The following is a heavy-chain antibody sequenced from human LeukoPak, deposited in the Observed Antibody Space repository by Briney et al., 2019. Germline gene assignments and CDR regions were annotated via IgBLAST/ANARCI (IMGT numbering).Heavy chain of an antibody. Sequence: PSETLSLTCTVSGDSISRSTYYWAWIRQPPGKGLEWIGEINHSGSTNYNPSLKSRVTISVDTSKNQFSLKLSSVTAADTAVYYCARARPRYDFWSGHGHGLYYGMDVWGQGTTVTVSS. CDR3: ARARPRYDFWSGHGHGLYYGMDV. CDR2: INHSGST. V-gene: IGHV4-39*07. CDR1: GDSISRSTYY. D-gene: IGHD3-3*01. J-gene: IGHJ6*02.